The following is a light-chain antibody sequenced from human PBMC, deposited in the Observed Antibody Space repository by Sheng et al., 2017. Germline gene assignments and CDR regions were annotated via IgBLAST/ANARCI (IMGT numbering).Light chain of an antibody. Sequence: DIQMTQTPSTLSASVGDRVTITCRASQSISSWLAWYQQRPGKAPRLLIYKASNLESGVPSRFSGSGSETEFTLTISGLQPDDFATYYCQQYNSYWTFGPRDQGG. CDR2: KAS. V-gene: IGKV1-5*03. J-gene: IGKJ1*01. CDR3: QQYNSYWT. CDR1: QSISSW.